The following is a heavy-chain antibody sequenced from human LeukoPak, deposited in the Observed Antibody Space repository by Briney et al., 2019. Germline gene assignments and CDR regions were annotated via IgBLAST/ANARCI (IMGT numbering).Heavy chain of an antibody. Sequence: KPSETLSLTCTVSGDSISSYYWSWIRQPAGKGLEWIGRIHPSGSTNYNPSLKSRVTMSVDTSKNQFSLKLSSVTAADTAVYYCARVLPPTYCSSTSCHDAFDIWGQGTMVTVSS. V-gene: IGHV4-4*07. CDR1: GDSISSYY. J-gene: IGHJ3*02. D-gene: IGHD2-2*01. CDR3: ARVLPPTYCSSTSCHDAFDI. CDR2: IHPSGST.